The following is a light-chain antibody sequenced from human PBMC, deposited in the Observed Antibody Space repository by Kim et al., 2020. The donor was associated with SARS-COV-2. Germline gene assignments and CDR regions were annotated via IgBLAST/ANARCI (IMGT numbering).Light chain of an antibody. V-gene: IGLV1-44*01. J-gene: IGLJ3*02. CDR2: RRN. Sequence: SGTPGQRVTISCSGIGNKNVNWYQQLPGTAPKLLIYRRNQRPSGVPDRFSGSKSGTSASLAISGLQSEDEADYYCATWDDSLNGPVFGGGTKLTVL. CDR1: GNKN. CDR3: ATWDDSLNGPV.